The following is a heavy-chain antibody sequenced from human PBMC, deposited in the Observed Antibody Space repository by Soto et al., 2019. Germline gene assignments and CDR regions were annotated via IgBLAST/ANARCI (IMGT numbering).Heavy chain of an antibody. CDR2: INAGNGDT. J-gene: IGHJ6*02. D-gene: IGHD5-18*01. CDR1: GYAFANYA. CDR3: ARVPPDTPMVPYYYYGMDV. V-gene: IGHV1-3*01. Sequence: GESLKISCKASGYAFANYAIHWVRQAPGQRLEWMGWINAGNGDTKYSQEFQGRLTFSRDTSANTAYMELSSLRSEDTAVFYCARVPPDTPMVPYYYYGMDVWGQGTTVTVSS.